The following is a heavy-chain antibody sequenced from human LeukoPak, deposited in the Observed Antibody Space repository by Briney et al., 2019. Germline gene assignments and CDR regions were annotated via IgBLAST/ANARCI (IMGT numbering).Heavy chain of an antibody. CDR2: ISVSGGST. V-gene: IGHV3-23*01. Sequence: GGSLRLSCAASGFTFSNYAMTWVRQAPGKGLEWVSGISVSGGSTNYADSVKGRFTISRDNSKNTLYLQMNSLRAEDTAVYYCSKSNYFDSGGHYFFDYWGQGTLVTVSS. J-gene: IGHJ4*02. D-gene: IGHD3-22*01. CDR1: GFTFSNYA. CDR3: SKSNYFDSGGHYFFDY.